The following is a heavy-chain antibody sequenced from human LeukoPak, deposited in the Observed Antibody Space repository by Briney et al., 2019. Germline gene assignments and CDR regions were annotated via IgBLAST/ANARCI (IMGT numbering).Heavy chain of an antibody. J-gene: IGHJ4*02. D-gene: IGHD3-3*01. CDR1: GGSISSGGYY. CDR3: ARDFWSSSASYFDY. V-gene: IGHV4-31*03. CDR2: IYYGGST. Sequence: SQTLSLTCTVSGGSISSGGYYWSWIRQHPGKGLEWIGYIYYGGSTYYNPSLKSRVTISVDTSKNQFSLKLSSVTAADTAVYYCARDFWSSSASYFDYWGQGTLVTVSS.